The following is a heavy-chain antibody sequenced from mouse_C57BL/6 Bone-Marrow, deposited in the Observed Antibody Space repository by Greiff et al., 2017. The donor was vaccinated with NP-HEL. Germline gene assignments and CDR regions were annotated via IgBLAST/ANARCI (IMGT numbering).Heavy chain of an antibody. V-gene: IGHV1-59*01. D-gene: IGHD1-1*01. CDR1: GYTFTSYW. CDR2: IDPSDSYT. J-gene: IGHJ1*03. Sequence: VQLQHPGAELVRPGTSVKLSCKASGYTFTSYWMHWVKQRPGQGLEWIGVIDPSDSYTNYNQKFKGKATLTVDTSSSTAYMQLSSLTSEDSAVYYCASYYYGSSYGWYFDVWGTGTTVTVSS. CDR3: ASYYYGSSYGWYFDV.